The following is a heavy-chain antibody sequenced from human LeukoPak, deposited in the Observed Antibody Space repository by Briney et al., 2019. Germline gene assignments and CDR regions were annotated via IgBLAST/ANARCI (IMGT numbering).Heavy chain of an antibody. Sequence: SQTLSLTCTVSGGSISSGGYYWSWIRQPPGKDLEWIGYIYHSGSTYYNPSLKSRVTISVDRSKNQFSLKLSSVTAADTAVYYCARDTPDTAMVDWGQGTLVTVSS. V-gene: IGHV4-30-2*01. CDR2: IYHSGST. CDR1: GGSISSGGYY. CDR3: ARDTPDTAMVD. J-gene: IGHJ4*02. D-gene: IGHD5-18*01.